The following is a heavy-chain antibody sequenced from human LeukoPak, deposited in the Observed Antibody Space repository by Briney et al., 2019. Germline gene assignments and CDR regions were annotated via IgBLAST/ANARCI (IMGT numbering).Heavy chain of an antibody. Sequence: ASVKVSCKASGYTFTNYGFSRVRQAPGQGLEWMGWISAYNGNTNYAQKLQGRVTLTTDTSTNTAYMELRSLRSDDTAVYYCARDQGITPAGTGYWGQGTLVTVSS. CDR2: ISAYNGNT. J-gene: IGHJ4*02. V-gene: IGHV1-18*01. D-gene: IGHD6-13*01. CDR1: GYTFTNYG. CDR3: ARDQGITPAGTGY.